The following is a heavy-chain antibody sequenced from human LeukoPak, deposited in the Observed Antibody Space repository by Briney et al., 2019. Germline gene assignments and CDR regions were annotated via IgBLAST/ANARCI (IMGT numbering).Heavy chain of an antibody. V-gene: IGHV3-30*02. CDR2: IRYDGSNK. CDR3: AREADSGSYLGD. CDR1: GFTFSSYG. D-gene: IGHD1-26*01. J-gene: IGHJ4*02. Sequence: PGGSLRLSCAASGFTFSSYGMHWVRQAPGKGLEWVAFIRYDGSNKYYADSVKGRFTISRDNSKNTLYLQMNSLRAEDTAVYYCAREADSGSYLGDWGQGTLVTVSS.